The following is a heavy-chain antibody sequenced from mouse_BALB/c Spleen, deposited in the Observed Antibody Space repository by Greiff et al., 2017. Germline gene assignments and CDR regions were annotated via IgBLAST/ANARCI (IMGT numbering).Heavy chain of an antibody. J-gene: IGHJ3*01. D-gene: IGHD2-4*01. V-gene: IGHV1-5*01. CDR2: IYPGNSDT. Sequence: VQLQQSGTVLARPGASVKMSCKASGYSFTSYWMHWVKQRPGQGLEWIGAIYPGNSDTSYNQKFKGKAKLTAVTSASTAYMELSSLTNEDSAVYYCTRSGYYDYDGFAYWGQGTLVTVSA. CDR3: TRSGYYDYDGFAY. CDR1: GYSFTSYW.